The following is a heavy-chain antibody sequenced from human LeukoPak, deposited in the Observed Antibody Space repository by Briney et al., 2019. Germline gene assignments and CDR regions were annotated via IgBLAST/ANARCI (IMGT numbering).Heavy chain of an antibody. D-gene: IGHD3-22*01. CDR2: INPSGGST. V-gene: IGHV1-46*01. CDR1: GYTFTSYY. Sequence: ASVKVSCKASGYTFTSYYMHWVRQAPGQGLEWMGIINPSGGSTSYAQKFQGRVTITADKSTSTAYMELSSLRSEDTAVYYCARDPLSYYYDSSGYYPEWGQGTLVTVSS. CDR3: ARDPLSYYYDSSGYYPE. J-gene: IGHJ4*02.